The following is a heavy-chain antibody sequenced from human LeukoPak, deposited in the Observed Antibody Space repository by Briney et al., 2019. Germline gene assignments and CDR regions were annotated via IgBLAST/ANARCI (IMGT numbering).Heavy chain of an antibody. V-gene: IGHV4-61*01. CDR3: ARVLYDSFDP. D-gene: IGHD2-8*01. J-gene: IGHJ5*02. Sequence: SETLSLTCTVSGASVSSGSYYWSWIRQPPGKGLEWIGYLYYSGSTNYDPSLKNRVTISLDASKNQFSLRLTSVTAADTAVYYCARVLYDSFDPWGQGTLVTASS. CDR2: LYYSGST. CDR1: GASVSSGSYY.